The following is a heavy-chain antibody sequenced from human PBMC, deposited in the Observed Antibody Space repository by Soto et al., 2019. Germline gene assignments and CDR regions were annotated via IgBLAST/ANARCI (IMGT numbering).Heavy chain of an antibody. D-gene: IGHD3-22*01. CDR3: ARVAEDSSGYLDY. CDR2: INAGNGNT. J-gene: IGHJ4*02. V-gene: IGHV1-3*01. Sequence: QVQLVQSGAEVKKPGASVKVSCKTSGYIFTKNAIHWVRQAPGYGLEWMAWINAGNGNTIYSQKFQGRVTITRDTSESTAYMELSSLRSEDTAVYYCARVAEDSSGYLDYWGQGTLVTVSS. CDR1: GYIFTKNA.